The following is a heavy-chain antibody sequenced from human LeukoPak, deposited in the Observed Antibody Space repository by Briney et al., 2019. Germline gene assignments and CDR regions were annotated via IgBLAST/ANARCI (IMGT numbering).Heavy chain of an antibody. J-gene: IGHJ4*02. CDR1: GGSFSDYY. CDR2: INHSGST. Sequence: SETLSLTCAVYGGSFSDYYLSWVRQAPGKGLEWIGEINHSGSTYYNPALKSRVTISIDTSKKQFSLKLNSVTAADTAVYCRARGGYGSGTYYNYWGQGTLVTVSS. CDR3: ARGGYGSGTYYNY. V-gene: IGHV4-34*01. D-gene: IGHD3-10*01.